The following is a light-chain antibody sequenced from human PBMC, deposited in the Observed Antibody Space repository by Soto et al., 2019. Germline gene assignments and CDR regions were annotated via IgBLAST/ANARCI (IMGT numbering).Light chain of an antibody. V-gene: IGLV2-8*01. CDR1: SSDVGGYNY. CDR3: SSYAGSNNVV. CDR2: EVS. Sequence: QSALTQLPSASGSPGQSVTISCTGTSSDVGGYNYVSWYQQHPGKAPNLMIYEVSKRPSGVPDRFSGSKSGNTASLTVSGLQAEDEADYYCSSYAGSNNVVFGGGTKVTVL. J-gene: IGLJ2*01.